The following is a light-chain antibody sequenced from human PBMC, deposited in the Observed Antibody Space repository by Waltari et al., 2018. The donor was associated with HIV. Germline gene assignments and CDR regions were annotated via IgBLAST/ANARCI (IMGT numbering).Light chain of an antibody. V-gene: IGKV3-11*01. CDR3: QQRSDWPT. CDR2: DAS. Sequence: ELVLTQSPATLSLSPGERTTLSCGASQSVRYYLNWYQQKPGQAPRLLIFDASERATGISARFSGSGSGSDFTLTISSLEPEDFAVYYCQQRSDWPTFGQGTRLEIK. CDR1: QSVRYY. J-gene: IGKJ2*01.